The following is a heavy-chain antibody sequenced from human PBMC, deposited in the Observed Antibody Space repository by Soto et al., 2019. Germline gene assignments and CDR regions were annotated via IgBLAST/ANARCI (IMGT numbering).Heavy chain of an antibody. CDR2: VIPMFPKA. J-gene: IGHJ4*02. CDR3: ARCHSDSSGPGYHDS. CDR1: GGTFISDA. Sequence: QVRLVQSEAEVKKAGSSVKVSCKASGGTFISDAVTWVRQAPGQGLEWMGGVIPMFPKANYAQKFQGRATITADKSTSTVYMELHSLKSEDTALYYCARCHSDSSGPGYHDSWGQGTLVTVTS. D-gene: IGHD3-22*01. V-gene: IGHV1-69*06.